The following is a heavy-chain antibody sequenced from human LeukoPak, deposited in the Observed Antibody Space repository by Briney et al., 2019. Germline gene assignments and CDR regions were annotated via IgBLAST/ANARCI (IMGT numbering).Heavy chain of an antibody. D-gene: IGHD3-3*01. CDR2: INWNGGST. Sequence: PGGSLRLSCAASGFTFDDYGMSWVRQVPGKGLEWVSGINWNGGSTGYADSMKGRFTISRDNAKNSLYLQMDSLRVEDTALYYCARGIRFLEWLSGFDYWGQGTLVTVSS. V-gene: IGHV3-20*04. J-gene: IGHJ4*02. CDR1: GFTFDDYG. CDR3: ARGIRFLEWLSGFDY.